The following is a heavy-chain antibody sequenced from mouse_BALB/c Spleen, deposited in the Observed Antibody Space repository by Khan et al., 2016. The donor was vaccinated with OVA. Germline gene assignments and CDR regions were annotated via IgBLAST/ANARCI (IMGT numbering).Heavy chain of an antibody. Sequence: QVQLQQSGAELARPGASVKMSCKASGYTFTSYTIHWIKKRPGQGLEWIGHINPSNGYTNYNQKFKDKAPLTTDKSSTTAYLQLSSLTSDDSAVYNCVRDGAYHRNDGWFAYWGQGTLVTVSA. V-gene: IGHV1-4*01. CDR1: GYTFTSYT. J-gene: IGHJ3*01. CDR3: VRDGAYHRNDGWFAY. D-gene: IGHD2-14*01. CDR2: INPSNGYT.